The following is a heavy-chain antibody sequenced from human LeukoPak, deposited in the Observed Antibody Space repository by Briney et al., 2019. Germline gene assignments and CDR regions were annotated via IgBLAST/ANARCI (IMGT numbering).Heavy chain of an antibody. Sequence: GRSLRLSCAASGFTFSSYGMHWVRQAPGKGLEWVAFIRYDGSNKYYADSVKGRFTISRDNSKNTLYLQMNSLRAEDTAVYYCAKDGSIARTHYYMDVWGKGTTVTVSS. CDR2: IRYDGSNK. V-gene: IGHV3-30*02. J-gene: IGHJ6*03. CDR1: GFTFSSYG. D-gene: IGHD6-13*01. CDR3: AKDGSIARTHYYMDV.